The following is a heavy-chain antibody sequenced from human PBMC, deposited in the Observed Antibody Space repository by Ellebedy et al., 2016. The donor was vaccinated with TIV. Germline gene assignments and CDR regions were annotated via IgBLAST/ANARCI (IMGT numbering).Heavy chain of an antibody. CDR1: GFTFDDYA. D-gene: IGHD6-13*01. CDR2: ISWKSVNI. CDR3: AKSGSSSWSSALDF. Sequence: SLKISCAASGFTFDDYAMHWVRQAPGTGLEWVSGISWKSVNIGYADSLKGRFTISRDNANNSMHLQMISLRAEDTALYYCAKSGSSSWSSALDFWGQGTLVTVSS. J-gene: IGHJ4*02. V-gene: IGHV3-9*01.